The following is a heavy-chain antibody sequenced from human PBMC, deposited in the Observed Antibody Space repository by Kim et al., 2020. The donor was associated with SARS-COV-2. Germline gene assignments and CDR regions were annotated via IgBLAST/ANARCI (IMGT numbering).Heavy chain of an antibody. J-gene: IGHJ6*02. D-gene: IGHD2-2*01. CDR2: ISGSGGST. V-gene: IGHV3-23*01. Sequence: GGSLRLSCAASGFTFSSYAMSWVRQAPGKGLEWVSAISGSGGSTYYADSGKGPFTISRDNSKNTLYLPMNSLRAEDTAVYYCAKDLGCSSTGCYEDYYGLGMWGQGTTLTVSS. CDR1: GFTFSSYA. CDR3: AKDLGCSSTGCYEDYYGLGM.